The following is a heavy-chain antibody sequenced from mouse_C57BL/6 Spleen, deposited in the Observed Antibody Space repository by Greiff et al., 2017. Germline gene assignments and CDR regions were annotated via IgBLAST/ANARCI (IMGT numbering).Heavy chain of an antibody. CDR3: ARGWDGDY. CDR2: IRNKANGYTT. D-gene: IGHD4-1*01. J-gene: IGHJ2*01. Sequence: EVNLVESGGGLVQPGGSLSLSCAASGFTFTDYYMSWVRRPPGKELEWLGFIRNKANGYTTEYSASVKGRFTISRDNSQSILYLQMNALRAEDSATYYCARGWDGDYWGQGTTLTVSS. CDR1: GFTFTDYY. V-gene: IGHV7-3*01.